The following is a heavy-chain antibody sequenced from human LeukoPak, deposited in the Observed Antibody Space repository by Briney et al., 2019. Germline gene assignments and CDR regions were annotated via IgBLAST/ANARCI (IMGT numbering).Heavy chain of an antibody. D-gene: IGHD6-19*01. CDR2: ISDNGVTR. V-gene: IGHV3-48*04. J-gene: IGHJ4*02. CDR1: GFTFSSYS. CDR3: ARARDSSAWNIGFDY. Sequence: QPGGSLRLSCAASGFTFSSYSMNWVRQAPGKGLEWVSSISDNGVTRYYADSVKGRFTISRDNAKNSLYLQMNSLRVEDTAVYYCARARDSSAWNIGFDYWGQGTLVTVSS.